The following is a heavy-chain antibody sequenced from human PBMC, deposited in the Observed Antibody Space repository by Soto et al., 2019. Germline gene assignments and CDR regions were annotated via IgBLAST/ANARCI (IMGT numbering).Heavy chain of an antibody. CDR2: IYYSAST. V-gene: IGHV4-31*03. CDR3: AREVGGGMDV. CDR1: GGSISSGGYY. J-gene: IGHJ6*02. Sequence: ETSETLSLTCTVSGGSISSGGYYWSWIRQHPGKGLEWTGYIYYSASTYYNPSLKSRVTISVDTSKNQFSLKLSSVTAADTAVDYCAREVGGGMDVWGQGTTVTVSS.